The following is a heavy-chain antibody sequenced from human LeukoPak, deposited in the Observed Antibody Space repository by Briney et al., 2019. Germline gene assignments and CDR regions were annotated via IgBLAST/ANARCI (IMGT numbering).Heavy chain of an antibody. CDR1: GFTFTNYA. V-gene: IGHV3-30*04. D-gene: IGHD3-10*01. J-gene: IGHJ5*02. CDR3: VRAHHPGGWFDP. CDR2: ISYDGSNK. Sequence: PGRSLRLSCTASGFTFTNYAVHWVRQAPGKGLEWVALISYDGSNKYYADSVKGRFTISRDNAKNSLYLQMNSLTAEDTAVHYCVRAHHPGGWFDPWGQGTLVTVSS.